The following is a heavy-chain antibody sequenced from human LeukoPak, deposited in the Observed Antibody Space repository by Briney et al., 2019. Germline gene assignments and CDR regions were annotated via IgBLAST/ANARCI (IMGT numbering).Heavy chain of an antibody. J-gene: IGHJ4*02. V-gene: IGHV4-59*01. CDR1: GGSISSYY. Sequence: SETLSLTCTVSGGSISSYYWSWIRQPPGKGLEWIGYIYYSGSTNYNPSLKSGVTISVDTSKNQFSLKLSSVTAADTGVYYCARQVQLWGSFDYWGQGTLVGVSS. CDR3: ARQVQLWGSFDY. CDR2: IYYSGST. D-gene: IGHD5-18*01.